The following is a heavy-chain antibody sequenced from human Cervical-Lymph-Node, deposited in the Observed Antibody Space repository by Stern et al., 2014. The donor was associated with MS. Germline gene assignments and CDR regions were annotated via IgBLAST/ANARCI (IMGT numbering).Heavy chain of an antibody. CDR1: IFTFNSYA. CDR3: ARQMTHGPSDL. Sequence: EQLVDSGGGVVQPGRSLGLCCAACIFTFNSYAMHWVRQAPGKGLVWVSFITYDGNTKYYADSVKGRFTISRDNSNNTLYLQMNSLRAEDPAVYYCARQMTHGPSDLWGRGTLVTVSS. CDR2: ITYDGNTK. V-gene: IGHV3-30-3*01. D-gene: IGHD2-21*02. J-gene: IGHJ2*01.